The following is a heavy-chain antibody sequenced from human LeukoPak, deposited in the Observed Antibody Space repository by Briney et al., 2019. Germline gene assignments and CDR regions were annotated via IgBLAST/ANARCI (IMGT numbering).Heavy chain of an antibody. CDR2: IYSGGST. D-gene: IGHD1-1*01. Sequence: GGSLRLFCVASGFTASSDYMSWVRQAPGKGLEWVSVIYSGGSTDYADSVRGRFTISRDKSNNTLYLQMNSLRAEDTAVYFCAAEKPGTGTFLDYWGPGTLVTASS. CDR1: GFTASSDY. CDR3: AAEKPGTGTFLDY. V-gene: IGHV3-53*01. J-gene: IGHJ4*02.